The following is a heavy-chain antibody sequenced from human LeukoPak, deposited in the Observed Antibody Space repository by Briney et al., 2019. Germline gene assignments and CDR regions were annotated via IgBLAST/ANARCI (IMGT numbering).Heavy chain of an antibody. CDR2: IYSVGST. CDR1: GFTVSSYY. CDR3: ASIMRDYYDSSGTLFDY. V-gene: IGHV3-66*01. J-gene: IGHJ4*02. Sequence: GGSLRLSCAASGFTVSSYYMSWVRQAPGKGLEWVSIIYSVGSTYYADSVKGRFTISRDNSKNTLYLQMNSLGAEDTAVYYCASIMRDYYDSSGTLFDYWGQGTLVTVSS. D-gene: IGHD3-22*01.